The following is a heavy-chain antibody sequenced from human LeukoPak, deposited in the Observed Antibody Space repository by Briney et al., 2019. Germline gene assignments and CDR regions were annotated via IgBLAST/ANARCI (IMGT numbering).Heavy chain of an antibody. CDR3: ASIGYCSSTSCYGGDY. Sequence: KASETLSLTCTVSGGSISSSSYYWGWIRQPPGKGLEWIGGIYYSGSTYYNPSLKSRVTISVDTSKNQFSLKLSSVTAADTAVYYCASIGYCSSTSCYGGDYWGQGTLVTVSS. V-gene: IGHV4-39*07. CDR1: GGSISSSSYY. CDR2: IYYSGST. D-gene: IGHD2-2*01. J-gene: IGHJ4*02.